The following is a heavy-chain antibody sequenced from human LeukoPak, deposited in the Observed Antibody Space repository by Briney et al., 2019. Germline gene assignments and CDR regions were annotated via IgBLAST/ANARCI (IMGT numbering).Heavy chain of an antibody. Sequence: NTSETLSLTCAVYGGSFSGYYWSWIRQPPGKGLEWIGEINHSGSTNYNPSLKSRVTISVDTSKNQFSLKLSSVTAADTAVYYCAREIYYYGSGSYSDYWGQGTLVTVSS. CDR1: GGSFSGYY. D-gene: IGHD3-10*01. V-gene: IGHV4-34*01. CDR3: AREIYYYGSGSYSDY. J-gene: IGHJ4*02. CDR2: INHSGST.